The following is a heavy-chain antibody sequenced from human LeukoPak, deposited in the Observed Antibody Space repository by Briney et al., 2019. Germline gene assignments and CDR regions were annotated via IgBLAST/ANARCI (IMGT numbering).Heavy chain of an antibody. CDR3: ASGYDRYGYMDV. CDR2: ISSSSSTI. J-gene: IGHJ6*03. V-gene: IGHV3-48*01. CDR1: GFTFSSYS. Sequence: PGGSLRLSCAASGFTFSSYSMNWVRQAPGKGLEWVSYISSSSSTIYYADSVKGRFTISRDNAKNSLYLQMNSLRAEDTAVYYCASGYDRYGYMDVWGKGTMVTVSS. D-gene: IGHD5-12*01.